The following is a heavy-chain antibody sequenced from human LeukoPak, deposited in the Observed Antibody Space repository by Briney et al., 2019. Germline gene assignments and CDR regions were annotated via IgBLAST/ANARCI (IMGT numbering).Heavy chain of an antibody. J-gene: IGHJ4*02. Sequence: GGSLRLACAASGFRFSSYAMSRVRQAPGKGLEWVSYISSSGSTIYYADSVKGRFTISRDNAKNPLYLQMSSLRAEDTAVYYCARDSAHGDFYFDYWGQGTLVTVSS. CDR2: ISSSGSTI. D-gene: IGHD4-17*01. CDR1: GFRFSSYA. CDR3: ARDSAHGDFYFDY. V-gene: IGHV3-48*04.